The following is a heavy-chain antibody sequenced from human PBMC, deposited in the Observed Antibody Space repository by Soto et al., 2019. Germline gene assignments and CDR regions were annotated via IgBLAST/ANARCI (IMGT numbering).Heavy chain of an antibody. D-gene: IGHD2-21*01. J-gene: IGHJ6*03. V-gene: IGHV3-21*01. CDR3: ARAGGAYYYYYYMDV. Sequence: PGGSLRLSCAASGFTFSSYSMIWVRQAPGKGLEWVSSISSGSSYIYYADSVKGRFTISRDNAKNSLYLQMNSLRAEDTAVYYCARAGGAYYYYYYMDVWGKGTTVTVSS. CDR2: ISSGSSYI. CDR1: GFTFSSYS.